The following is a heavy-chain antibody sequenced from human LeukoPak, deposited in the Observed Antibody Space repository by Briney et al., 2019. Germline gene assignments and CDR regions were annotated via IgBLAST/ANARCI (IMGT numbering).Heavy chain of an antibody. Sequence: ASVKVSCKASGYTFTSYYMHWVRQAPGQGLEWMGWMNPNSGNTGYAQKFQGRVTMTRNTSISTAYMELSSLRSEDTAVYYCARPRYSSSWYWFDPWGQGTLVTVSS. CDR3: ARPRYSSSWYWFDP. CDR1: GYTFTSYY. J-gene: IGHJ5*02. V-gene: IGHV1-8*02. D-gene: IGHD6-13*01. CDR2: MNPNSGNT.